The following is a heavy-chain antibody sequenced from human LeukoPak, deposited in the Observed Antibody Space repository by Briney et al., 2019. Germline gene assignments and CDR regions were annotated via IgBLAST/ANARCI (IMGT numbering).Heavy chain of an antibody. Sequence: GGSLRLSCAASGFTVSDNFMSWVRQAPGMALEWVSVIYTGGTTYYANSVKGRFTIPRDTSKNTLFLQMNSLRAEDTAVYYCARETRYCSSTSCQLDYWGQGTLVTVSS. CDR3: ARETRYCSSTSCQLDY. V-gene: IGHV3-66*01. CDR1: GFTVSDNF. J-gene: IGHJ4*02. D-gene: IGHD2-2*01. CDR2: IYTGGTT.